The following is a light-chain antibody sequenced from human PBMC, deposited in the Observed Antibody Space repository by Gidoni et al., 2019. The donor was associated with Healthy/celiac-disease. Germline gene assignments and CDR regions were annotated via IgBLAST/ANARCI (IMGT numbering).Light chain of an antibody. CDR3: QQSNSNPRT. Sequence: DIQMTQSPSSLSASVGDRVTITCRASQSISSYLNWFQQKPGKAPKFLIYAASSLQSGVPSKFSGSGSGTDFTLTISSLQPEDFATYYCQQSNSNPRTFGQGTKLEIK. V-gene: IGKV1-16*02. J-gene: IGKJ2*01. CDR1: QSISSY. CDR2: AAS.